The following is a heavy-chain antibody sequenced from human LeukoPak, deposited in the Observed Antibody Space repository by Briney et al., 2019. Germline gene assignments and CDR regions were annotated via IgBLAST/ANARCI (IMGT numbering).Heavy chain of an antibody. Sequence: GGSLRLSCAASGFTVSSNYMSWVRQAPGKGLEWVGRIKSKTDGGTTDYAAPVKGRFTISRDDSKNTLYLQMNSLKTEDTAVYYCTTDSSGWYGFDYWGQGTLVTVSS. V-gene: IGHV3-15*01. J-gene: IGHJ4*02. CDR2: IKSKTDGGTT. CDR3: TTDSSGWYGFDY. D-gene: IGHD6-19*01. CDR1: GFTVSSNY.